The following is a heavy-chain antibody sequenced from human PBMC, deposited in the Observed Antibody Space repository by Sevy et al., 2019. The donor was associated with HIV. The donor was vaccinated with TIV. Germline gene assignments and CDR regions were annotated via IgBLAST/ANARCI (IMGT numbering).Heavy chain of an antibody. V-gene: IGHV6-1*01. J-gene: IGHJ5*02. Sequence: SQTVSLTCAISGDSVSSNSAAWNWIRQSPSRGLEWLGRTYYRSKWYNDYAVSVKSRITINPDTSKNQFSLQLNSVTPEDTAVYYCARDYCSSTTGYNSGAWFDPWGQGTLVTVSS. D-gene: IGHD2-2*02. CDR2: TYYRSKWYN. CDR3: ARDYCSSTTGYNSGAWFDP. CDR1: GDSVSSNSAA.